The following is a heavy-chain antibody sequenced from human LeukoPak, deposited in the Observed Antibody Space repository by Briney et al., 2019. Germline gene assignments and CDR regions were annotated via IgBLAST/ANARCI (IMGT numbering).Heavy chain of an antibody. CDR3: ASIRYGDYFDY. Sequence: PGGSLRLSCAASGFTFSSYWMSWVRQAPGKGLEWVAKINQDGSAKYYVDSLKGRLTISRDNAKNSLYLQMNSLRAEDTAVYYCASIRYGDYFDYWGEGTLVTVSA. CDR1: GFTFSSYW. J-gene: IGHJ4*02. CDR2: INQDGSAK. D-gene: IGHD4-17*01. V-gene: IGHV3-7*02.